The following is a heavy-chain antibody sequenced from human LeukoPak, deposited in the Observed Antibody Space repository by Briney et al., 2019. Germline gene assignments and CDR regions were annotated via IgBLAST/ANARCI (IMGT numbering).Heavy chain of an antibody. V-gene: IGHV4-59*01. CDR2: NSNSGST. J-gene: IGHJ4*02. D-gene: IGHD5-24*01. CDR1: GGSISYYY. Sequence: ASETLSLTCNVSGGSISYYYWTWIRQPPGRGLEWIGSNSNSGSTNYNPSLKSRVTISVDTSKNQISLKLSSVTAADTAVYYCARSRDGYNLGYWGQGTLVTVSS. CDR3: ARSRDGYNLGY.